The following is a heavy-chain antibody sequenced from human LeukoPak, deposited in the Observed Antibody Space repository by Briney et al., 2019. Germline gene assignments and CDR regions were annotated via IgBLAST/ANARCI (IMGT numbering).Heavy chain of an antibody. J-gene: IGHJ1*01. CDR3: ARRRYYDGSGYLE. V-gene: IGHV4-39*01. CDR2: IYHSGRT. CDR1: GDSVSRSDSY. Sequence: ASETLSLTCSVSGDSVSRSDSYWDWIRQPPGKGLEWIGTIYHSGRTYYSPSLKSRVAMSVDPSNNQFSLDLRSVTAADTAVYYCARRRYYDGSGYLEWGQGTLLGVSS. D-gene: IGHD3-22*01.